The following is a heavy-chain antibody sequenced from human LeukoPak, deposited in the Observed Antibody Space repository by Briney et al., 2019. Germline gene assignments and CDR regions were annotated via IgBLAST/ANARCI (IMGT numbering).Heavy chain of an antibody. Sequence: GASVKVSRKASGYTFTSYDINWVRQASGQGLEWMGWMNPDSGNTGYAQKLQGRVTTTRNTTISTAYMELSSLRSEDTAVYYCARGLRPRGIAARAGVRFDYWGQGTLVTVSS. D-gene: IGHD6-6*01. J-gene: IGHJ4*02. CDR3: ARGLRPRGIAARAGVRFDY. CDR2: MNPDSGNT. V-gene: IGHV1-8*01. CDR1: GYTFTSYD.